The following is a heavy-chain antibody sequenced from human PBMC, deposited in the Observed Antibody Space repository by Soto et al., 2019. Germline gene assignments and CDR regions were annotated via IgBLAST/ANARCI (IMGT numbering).Heavy chain of an antibody. CDR1: GGSISSDNW. CDR3: ARASASSMLRGVIIN. J-gene: IGHJ4*02. V-gene: IGHV4-4*02. D-gene: IGHD3-10*01. CDR2: VYHSGST. Sequence: QVHLQESGPGFVKPSGTLSLTCTFSGGSISSDNWWTWVRQPPGKGLGWIGEVYHSGSTNYSPSFKSRVTILVDKSKNHFSLEVTSVTAADTALYYCARASASSMLRGVIINWGQGTLVTVSS.